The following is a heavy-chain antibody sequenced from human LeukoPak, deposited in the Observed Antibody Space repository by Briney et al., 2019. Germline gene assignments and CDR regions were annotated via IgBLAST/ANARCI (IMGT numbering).Heavy chain of an antibody. CDR2: IKQDGSEK. CDR1: GFTFSSYW. D-gene: IGHD4-17*01. V-gene: IGHV3-7*01. CDR3: ARDLKRGDYVNWFDP. Sequence: GSLRLSCAASGFTFSSYWMSWVRQAPGKGLEWVANIKQDGSEKYYVDSVKGRFTISRDNAKNSLYLQMNSLRAEDTAVYYCARDLKRGDYVNWFDPWGQGTLVTVSS. J-gene: IGHJ5*02.